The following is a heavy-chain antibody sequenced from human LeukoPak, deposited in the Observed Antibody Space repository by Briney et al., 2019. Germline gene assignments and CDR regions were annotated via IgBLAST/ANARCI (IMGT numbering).Heavy chain of an antibody. J-gene: IGHJ4*02. D-gene: IGHD3-22*01. CDR3: ARHRDFFDTGGYYSNMYYFDS. Sequence: SETLSLTRTVSGASISGSIYYWGCLRQPPGKGLEWIGSVFYSESTYYNPSLKSRVTIFVETSKNLFSLKLTSVTAADTAVYYCARHRDFFDTGGYYSNMYYFDSWGQGTLVTVSS. CDR1: GASISGSIYY. CDR2: VFYSEST. V-gene: IGHV4-39*01.